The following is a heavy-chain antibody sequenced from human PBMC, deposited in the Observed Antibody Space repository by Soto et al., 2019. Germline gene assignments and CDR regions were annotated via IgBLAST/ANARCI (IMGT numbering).Heavy chain of an antibody. CDR1: GGSISSYY. CDR3: SIVEVRPLRFLDWPPRPDEKNYYYYGMDV. V-gene: IGHV4-59*01. CDR2: IYYSGST. Sequence: PSETLSLTCTVSGGSISSYYWSWIRQPPGKGLEWIGYIYYSGSTNYNPSIKSRVTISVDTSKNQFSLKLSSVTAADTAVYYCSIVEVRPLRFLDWPPRPDEKNYYYYGMDVWGQGTTVTVSS. J-gene: IGHJ6*02. D-gene: IGHD3-3*01.